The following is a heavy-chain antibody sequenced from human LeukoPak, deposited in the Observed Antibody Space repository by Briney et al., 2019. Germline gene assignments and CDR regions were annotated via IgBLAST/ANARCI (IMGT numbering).Heavy chain of an antibody. D-gene: IGHD3-22*01. CDR2: ISAYNGNT. J-gene: IGHJ3*02. V-gene: IGHV1-18*01. Sequence: ASVTVSCTAPGYTFTIYGISWVRQAPGQGLEWMGWISAYNGNTNYAQKLQGRVTMTTDTSTSTAYMELRSLRSDDTAVYYCARIARYYDSSGCYYDAFDIWGQGTMVTVSS. CDR1: GYTFTIYG. CDR3: ARIARYYDSSGCYYDAFDI.